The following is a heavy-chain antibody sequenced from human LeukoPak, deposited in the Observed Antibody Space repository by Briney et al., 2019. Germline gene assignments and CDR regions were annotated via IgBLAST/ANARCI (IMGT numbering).Heavy chain of an antibody. D-gene: IGHD2-2*01. V-gene: IGHV3-30*18. Sequence: PGGSLRLSCAASGLTFSSYGMHWVRQAPGKGLEWVAVISYDGSNKYYADSVKGRFTISRDNSKNTLYLQMNSLRAEDTAVYYCAKAPATIVVVPAADYWGQGTLVTVSS. J-gene: IGHJ4*02. CDR3: AKAPATIVVVPAADY. CDR1: GLTFSSYG. CDR2: ISYDGSNK.